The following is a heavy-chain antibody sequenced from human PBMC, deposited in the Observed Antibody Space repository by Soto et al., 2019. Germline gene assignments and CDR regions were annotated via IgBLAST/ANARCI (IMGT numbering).Heavy chain of an antibody. D-gene: IGHD6-13*01. CDR3: AKDTGIAAAGGNWFDP. V-gene: IGHV3-30*18. J-gene: IGHJ5*02. CDR1: GFTFSSYG. Sequence: PGVSLRLSCAASGFTFSSYGMHWVRQAPGKGLEWVAVISYDGSNKYYADSVKGRFTISRDNSKNTLYLQMNSLRAEDTAVYYCAKDTGIAAAGGNWFDPWAREPWSPSPQ. CDR2: ISYDGSNK.